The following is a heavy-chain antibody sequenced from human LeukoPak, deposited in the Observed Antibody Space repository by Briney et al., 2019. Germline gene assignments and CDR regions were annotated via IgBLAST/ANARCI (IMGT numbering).Heavy chain of an antibody. CDR3: AAGPYGGNTPFDY. J-gene: IGHJ4*02. CDR2: LSVSGAST. V-gene: IGHV3-23*01. D-gene: IGHD4-23*01. Sequence: GGSLRLSCAASGFTFSSYAMSWVRQALGRGLEWVSSLSVSGASTYYADSVKGRFTISRDNFNNTLYLQMNNLRAEDTALYYCAAGPYGGNTPFDYWGQGTLVTISS. CDR1: GFTFSSYA.